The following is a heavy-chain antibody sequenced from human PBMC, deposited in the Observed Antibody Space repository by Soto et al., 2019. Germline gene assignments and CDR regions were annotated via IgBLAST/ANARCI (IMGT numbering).Heavy chain of an antibody. Sequence: SEILSLTCAVSGCSISSGGYSWSWIRQQPGKGLEWIGYIYHSGSTYYNPSPKSRVTISVDRSKNQFSLKLSSVTAADTAVYYCARVWGGAFDIWGQGTMVTVSS. V-gene: IGHV4-30-2*01. CDR1: GCSISSGGYS. CDR3: ARVWGGAFDI. CDR2: IYHSGST. J-gene: IGHJ3*02. D-gene: IGHD3-10*01.